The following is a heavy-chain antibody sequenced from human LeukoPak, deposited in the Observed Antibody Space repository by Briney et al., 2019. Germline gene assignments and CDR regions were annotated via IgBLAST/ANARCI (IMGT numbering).Heavy chain of an antibody. Sequence: ASVKVSCKASGYTFTSYDINWVRQATGQGLEWMGWMNPNSGNTGYAQKFQGRVTITRNTSISTAYMELSSLRSEDTAVYYCARGNWNDGSFDYWGQGTLVTVSS. V-gene: IGHV1-8*03. CDR2: MNPNSGNT. D-gene: IGHD1-1*01. J-gene: IGHJ4*02. CDR1: GYTFTSYD. CDR3: ARGNWNDGSFDY.